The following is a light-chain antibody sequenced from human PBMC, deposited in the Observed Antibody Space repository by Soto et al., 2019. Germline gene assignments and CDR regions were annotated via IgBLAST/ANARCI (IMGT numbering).Light chain of an antibody. Sequence: EIVMTQSPAALSVSPGERATLSCRASQSVSTNLAWYQQKPGQAPRLLIYGSSTRSTGIPARFRGSESGTEFTLTISSLQSEDFAVYYCQQYHDWPRTFGQGTKVEIK. V-gene: IGKV3-15*01. CDR2: GSS. CDR1: QSVSTN. J-gene: IGKJ1*01. CDR3: QQYHDWPRT.